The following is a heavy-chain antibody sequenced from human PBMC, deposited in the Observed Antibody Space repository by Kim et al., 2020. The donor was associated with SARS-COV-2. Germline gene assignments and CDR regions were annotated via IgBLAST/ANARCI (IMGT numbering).Heavy chain of an antibody. Sequence: SETLSLTCTVSGGSISSSSYYWGWLRQPPGKGLEWIGCIYYSGSTYYNPSLKSRVTISVDTSKNQFSLKLSSVTAADTAVCYCARQARGNIVVVVAAPTTFDYWGQGTLVTVSS. V-gene: IGHV4-39*01. J-gene: IGHJ4*02. CDR3: ARQARGNIVVVVAAPTTFDY. CDR2: IYYSGST. CDR1: GGSISSSSYY. D-gene: IGHD2-15*01.